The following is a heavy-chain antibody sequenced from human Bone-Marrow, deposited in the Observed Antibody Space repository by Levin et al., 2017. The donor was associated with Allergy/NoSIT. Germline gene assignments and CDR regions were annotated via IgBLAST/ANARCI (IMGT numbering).Heavy chain of an antibody. J-gene: IGHJ4*02. CDR2: ISYDGDDK. Sequence: GESLKISCAASGFTFSHYGMHWVRQAPGKGPEWIGVISYDGDDKYNTDSVKGRFTISRDNSKTSLYLEMSSLRPDDTAVYYCAKDFGGGKGAYYFDQWGQGILVIVSS. D-gene: IGHD3-10*01. CDR1: GFTFSHYG. CDR3: AKDFGGGKGAYYFDQ. V-gene: IGHV3-30*13.